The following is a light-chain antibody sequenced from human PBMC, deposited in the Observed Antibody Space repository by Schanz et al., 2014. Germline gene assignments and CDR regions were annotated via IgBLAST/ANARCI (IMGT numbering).Light chain of an antibody. J-gene: IGLJ1*01. Sequence: QSVLTQPASVSGSPGQSITISCTGSGSDVGGSDFVSWYQQHPAKAPKLILFDVSSRPSAISPRFSGSKSGNTASLTISGLQAEDEADYYCSSYTSNNPFEVFGTGTKLTVL. V-gene: IGLV2-14*03. CDR3: SSYTSNNPFEV. CDR1: GSDVGGSDF. CDR2: DVS.